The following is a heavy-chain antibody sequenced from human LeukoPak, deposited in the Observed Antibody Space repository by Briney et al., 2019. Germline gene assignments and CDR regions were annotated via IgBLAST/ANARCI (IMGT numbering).Heavy chain of an antibody. CDR2: INPNSGGT. CDR1: GYTFTGYY. V-gene: IGHV1-2*06. J-gene: IGHJ4*02. D-gene: IGHD4-23*01. Sequence: ASVKVSCKASGYTFTGYYMHWVRQAPGLGLEWMGRINPNSGGTNYAQKFQGRVTMTRDTSISTAYMELSRLRSDDTAVYYCARSDYGGNLFGYWGQGTLVTVSS. CDR3: ARSDYGGNLFGY.